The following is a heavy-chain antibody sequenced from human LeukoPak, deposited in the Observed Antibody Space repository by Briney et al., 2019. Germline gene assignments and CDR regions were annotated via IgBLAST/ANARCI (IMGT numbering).Heavy chain of an antibody. CDR2: IKSKTGGGTT. D-gene: IGHD3-10*01. V-gene: IGHV3-15*01. CDR1: GFTFSNAW. Sequence: GGSLRLSCAASGFTFSNAWMSWVRQAPGKGLEWVGRIKSKTGGGTTDYAAPVKGRFTISRDDSKNTLYLQMNSLKTEDTAVYYCTGRITMIRGVITNFDSWGQGTLVTASS. J-gene: IGHJ4*02. CDR3: TGRITMIRGVITNFDS.